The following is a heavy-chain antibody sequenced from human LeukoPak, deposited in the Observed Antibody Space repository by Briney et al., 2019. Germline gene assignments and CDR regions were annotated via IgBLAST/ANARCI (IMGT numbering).Heavy chain of an antibody. J-gene: IGHJ3*02. CDR3: AGSAGGSYADAFDI. V-gene: IGHV1-2*06. D-gene: IGHD1-26*01. CDR2: ISPDNGVT. Sequence: ASVKVSCKTSGYTFTDYYLYWVRQAPGQGPEWMGRISPDNGVTKIAQKFQGRVTMTRDTSISTAYMELSRLRSDDTAVYYCAGSAGGSYADAFDIWGQGTMVTVSS. CDR1: GYTFTDYY.